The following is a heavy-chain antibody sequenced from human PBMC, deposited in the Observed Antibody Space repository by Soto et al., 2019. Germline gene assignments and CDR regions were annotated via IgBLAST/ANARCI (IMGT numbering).Heavy chain of an antibody. CDR3: ARGYCNGGSCYPGIY. D-gene: IGHD2-15*01. CDR2: ITGSSSAI. V-gene: IGHV3-48*02. Sequence: EVHLVESGGGSVQPGGSPRLSCAASGFTFNSYSMHWVRQAPGKGLEWVSYITGSSSAIYYADSVKGRFTISRDNAKNSLTLQINSLRDEDTAVYYCARGYCNGGSCYPGIYWGQVTLVSVS. J-gene: IGHJ4*02. CDR1: GFTFNSYS.